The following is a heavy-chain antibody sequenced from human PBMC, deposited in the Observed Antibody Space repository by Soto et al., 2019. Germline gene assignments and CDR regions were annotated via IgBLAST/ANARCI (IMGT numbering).Heavy chain of an antibody. V-gene: IGHV3-23*01. CDR1: GFTFSNSA. D-gene: IGHD3-16*02. CDR2: SIGRTNNT. Sequence: EVHLLESGGGLVQPGGSLRLSCAASGFTFSNSAMTWVRQALGKGPEWVSSIGRTNNTHYADSVKGRFAMSRDNSPNTLYPHMNSLTAEDTAVYFCATVHAYSYRTDPWGQGTLVTVSS. J-gene: IGHJ5*02. CDR3: ATVHAYSYRTDP.